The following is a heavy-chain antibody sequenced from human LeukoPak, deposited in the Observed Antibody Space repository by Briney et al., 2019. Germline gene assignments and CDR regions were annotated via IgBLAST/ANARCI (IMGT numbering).Heavy chain of an antibody. D-gene: IGHD5-18*01. CDR2: ISSSADTI. CDR1: GFTFSTYP. J-gene: IGHJ4*02. CDR3: ARGDTAIGFDY. Sequence: GGSLRLSCAASGFTFSTYPINWVRQAPGKGLERISYISSSADTIYYAGSVKGRFTISRDNAKNSLYLQMNSLRADDTAVYYCARGDTAIGFDYWGQGTLVTVSS. V-gene: IGHV3-48*03.